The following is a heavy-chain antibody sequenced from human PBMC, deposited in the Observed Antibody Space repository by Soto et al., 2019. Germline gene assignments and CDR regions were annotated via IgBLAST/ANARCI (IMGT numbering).Heavy chain of an antibody. CDR1: GFTFGDYA. CDR2: IRSKAYGGTT. CDR3: TREWASFVQLLSPTGYYYYMDV. Sequence: GGSLRLSCTASGFTFGDYAMSWFRQAPGKGLEWVGFIRSKAYGGTTEYAASVKGRFTISRDDSKSIAYLQMNSLKTEDTAVYYCTREWASFVQLLSPTGYYYYMDVWGKGTTVTVSS. V-gene: IGHV3-49*03. J-gene: IGHJ6*03. D-gene: IGHD2-2*01.